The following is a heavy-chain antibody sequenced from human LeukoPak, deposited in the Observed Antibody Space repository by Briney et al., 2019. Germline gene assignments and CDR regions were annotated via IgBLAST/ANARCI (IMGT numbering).Heavy chain of an antibody. CDR2: IYYSGST. Sequence: SETLSLTCTVSGGSISSSSYYWGWIRQPPGKGLEWIGSIYYSGSTYYNPSLKSRVTISVDTSKNQFSLKLSSVTAADTAVYYCARDRAGGIAAAAGYWGQGTLVTVSS. J-gene: IGHJ4*02. CDR1: GGSISSSSYY. D-gene: IGHD6-13*01. V-gene: IGHV4-39*07. CDR3: ARDRAGGIAAAAGY.